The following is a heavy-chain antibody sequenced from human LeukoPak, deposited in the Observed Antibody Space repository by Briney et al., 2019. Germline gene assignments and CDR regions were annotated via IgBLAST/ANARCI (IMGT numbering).Heavy chain of an antibody. J-gene: IGHJ4*02. Sequence: ASVKVSCKASGGTFSSYAISWVRQAPGQGLEWMGGIIPIFGTANYAQKFQGRVTITAEKSTSTAYMELSSLRSEDTAVYYCARVTYYYGSGSYYPHFDYWGQGTLVTVSS. CDR2: IIPIFGTA. CDR3: ARVTYYYGSGSYYPHFDY. CDR1: GGTFSSYA. V-gene: IGHV1-69*06. D-gene: IGHD3-10*01.